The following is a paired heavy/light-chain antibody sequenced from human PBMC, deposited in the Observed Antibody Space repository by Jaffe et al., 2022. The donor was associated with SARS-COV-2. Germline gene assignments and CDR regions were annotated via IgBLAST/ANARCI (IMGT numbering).Heavy chain of an antibody. CDR1: GFTFSSYA. D-gene: IGHD6-19*01. J-gene: IGHJ4*02. V-gene: IGHV3-23*01. CDR2: ITGSGGST. CDR3: AKGGFSSGWYGSYFDC. Sequence: EVQLLESGGGLIQPGGSLRLSCAASGFTFSSYAMSWVRRAPGEGLEWVSGITGSGGSTYYADSVKGRFTISRDSSRNTLYLQMDNVRAEDTALYYCAKGGFSSGWYGSYFDCWGQGTLVTVSS.
Light chain of an antibody. V-gene: IGKV1-8*01. CDR3: QQYYTYPVA. CDR2: AAS. CDR1: QDISSY. J-gene: IGKJ1*01. Sequence: AIRMTQSPSSFSASIGDRVTITCRASQDISSYLAWYQQKPGKAPKLLIYAASTLQSGVPSRFSGSGSGTDFTLTISCLQSEDFATYHCQQYYTYPVAFGQGTKVEIK.